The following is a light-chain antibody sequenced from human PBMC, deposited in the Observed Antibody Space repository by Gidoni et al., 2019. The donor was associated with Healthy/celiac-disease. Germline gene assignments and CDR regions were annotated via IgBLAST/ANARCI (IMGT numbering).Light chain of an antibody. J-gene: IGLJ3*02. CDR1: SSNIGSNT. CDR2: SNN. Sequence: QSVLTQPPSASGTPGQWVTISCSGRSSNIGSNTVNWYQQLPGTAPKLLIYSNNQRPSGVPDRFSGSKSGTSASLAISGLQSEDEADYYCAAWDDSLNGWVFGGGTKLTVL. V-gene: IGLV1-44*01. CDR3: AAWDDSLNGWV.